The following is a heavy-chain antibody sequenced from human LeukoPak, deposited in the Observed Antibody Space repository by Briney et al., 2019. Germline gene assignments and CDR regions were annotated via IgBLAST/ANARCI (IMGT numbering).Heavy chain of an antibody. CDR3: ARGGFVDTAMVSHYFDY. CDR2: INHSGST. CDR1: GVSFSGYY. J-gene: IGHJ4*02. D-gene: IGHD5-18*01. V-gene: IGHV4-34*01. Sequence: SETLSPTCAVYGVSFSGYYWSWIRQPPGKGLEWIGEINHSGSTNYNPSLKSRVTISVDTSKNQFSLKLSSVTAADTAVYYCARGGFVDTAMVSHYFDYWGQGTLVTVSS.